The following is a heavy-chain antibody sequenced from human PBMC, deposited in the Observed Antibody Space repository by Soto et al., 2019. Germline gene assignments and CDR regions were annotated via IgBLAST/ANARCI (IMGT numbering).Heavy chain of an antibody. CDR3: ARALVTIVGATWYFDY. CDR2: ISAYNGNT. D-gene: IGHD1-26*01. V-gene: IGHV1-18*01. J-gene: IGHJ4*02. CDR1: GGTFSSYA. Sequence: ASVKVSCKASGGTFSSYAISWVRQAPGQGLEWMGWISAYNGNTNYAQKLQGRVTMTTDTSTSTAYMELRSLRSDDTAVYYCARALVTIVGATWYFDYWGQGTLVTVSS.